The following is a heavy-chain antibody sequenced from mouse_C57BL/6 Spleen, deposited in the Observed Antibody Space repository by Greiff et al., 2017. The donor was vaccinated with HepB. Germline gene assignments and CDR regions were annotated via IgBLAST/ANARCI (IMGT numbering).Heavy chain of an antibody. CDR3: ARYRDSGYFDV. D-gene: IGHD2-14*01. CDR1: GYTFTSYT. J-gene: IGHJ1*03. Sequence: QVQLKQSGAELARPGASVKMSCKASGYTFTSYTMHWVKQRPGQGLEWIGYINPSSGYTKYNQKFKDKATLTADKSSSTAYMQLSSLTSEDSAVYYCARYRDSGYFDVWGTGTTVTVSS. CDR2: INPSSGYT. V-gene: IGHV1-4*01.